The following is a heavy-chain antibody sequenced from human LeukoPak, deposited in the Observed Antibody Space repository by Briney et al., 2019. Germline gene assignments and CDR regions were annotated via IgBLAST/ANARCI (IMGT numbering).Heavy chain of an antibody. Sequence: PGGSMRLPCGASGFPVSCKYMCWVRQSPGNWLDWVSVIYSGGSTYYADSVKGRFTISRDNSKNTLYLQMNSLRAEDTAVYYCARDQGAARQNYYYGMDVWGQGTTVTVSS. V-gene: IGHV3-53*01. CDR2: IYSGGST. J-gene: IGHJ6*02. CDR1: GFPVSCKY. D-gene: IGHD6-6*01. CDR3: ARDQGAARQNYYYGMDV.